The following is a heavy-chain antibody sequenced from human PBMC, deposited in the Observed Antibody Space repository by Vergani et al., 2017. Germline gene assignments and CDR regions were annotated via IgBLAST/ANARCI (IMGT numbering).Heavy chain of an antibody. CDR3: ARSGYCAHGVCYMTYYYYMDV. CDR2: IKSDGSIT. J-gene: IGHJ6*03. D-gene: IGHD2-8*01. V-gene: IGHV3-74*01. CDR1: GFSFSGYW. Sequence: EVQLVESGGGLIHPGGSLRLSCEGSGFSFSGYWMHWVRQSPEKGLVWVSRIKSDGSITNYADSVKGRFTISRDNAKNTLHLQMNNLRAADTAVYYCARSGYCAHGVCYMTYYYYMDVWGKGTAVTVSS.